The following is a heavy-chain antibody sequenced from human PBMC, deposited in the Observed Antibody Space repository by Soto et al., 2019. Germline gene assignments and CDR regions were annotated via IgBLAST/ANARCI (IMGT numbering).Heavy chain of an antibody. CDR1: GYTFTSYG. CDR2: ISGYNGNT. D-gene: IGHD1-26*01. J-gene: IGHJ4*02. V-gene: IGHV1-18*01. CDR3: ARDLGSYYFY. Sequence: GASVKVSCKASGYTFTSYGITWVRQAPGQGLEWMGWISGYNGNTKYAQKFQGRVTMTADTSTSTAYMELRSLRSDDTAVYYCARDLGSYYFYWGQGTLVTVSS.